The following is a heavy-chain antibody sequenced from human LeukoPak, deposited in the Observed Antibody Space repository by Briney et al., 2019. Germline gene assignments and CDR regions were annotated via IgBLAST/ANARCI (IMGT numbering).Heavy chain of an antibody. CDR3: SREAVNTPSYDY. V-gene: IGHV3-33*01. CDR1: GFTFSSYG. Sequence: GGSLRLTCAASGFTFSSYGMHWVCQAPGKGLEWVAVIWYDGSNKYYADSVKGRFTISRDNSKNTLYLQMNSLRAEDTAVYSCSREAVNTPSYDYWGQGTLVTVSS. CDR2: IWYDGSNK. D-gene: IGHD4-17*01. J-gene: IGHJ4*02.